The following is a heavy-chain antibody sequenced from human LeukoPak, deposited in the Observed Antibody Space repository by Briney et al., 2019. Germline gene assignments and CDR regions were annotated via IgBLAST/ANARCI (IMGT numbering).Heavy chain of an antibody. V-gene: IGHV3-74*01. CDR1: GFNSEDHA. D-gene: IGHD3-10*01. J-gene: IGHJ5*02. Sequence: GGSLRLSCVVSGFNSEDHAMHWARQTPGKGLVWVSHINGDGRRINYADDVKGRFTISRDNAKNTLYLQMNSLRVEDTAVYYCVRDLPRTSGPWGQGTLVTVSS. CDR3: VRDLPRTSGP. CDR2: INGDGRRI.